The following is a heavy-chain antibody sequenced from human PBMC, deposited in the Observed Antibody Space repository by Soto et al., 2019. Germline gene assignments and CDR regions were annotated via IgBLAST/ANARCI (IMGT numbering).Heavy chain of an antibody. CDR1: GFTFSSYA. CDR3: ASNLGYCSSTSCPLPDY. J-gene: IGHJ4*02. V-gene: IGHV3-30-3*01. Sequence: GGALRLSCAAAGFTFSSYAMHCVRQAPGKGLEWVAVISYDGSNKYYADSVKGRFTISRDNSKNTLYLQMNSLRAEDTAVYYCASNLGYCSSTSCPLPDYWGQGTLVTVSS. CDR2: ISYDGSNK. D-gene: IGHD2-2*01.